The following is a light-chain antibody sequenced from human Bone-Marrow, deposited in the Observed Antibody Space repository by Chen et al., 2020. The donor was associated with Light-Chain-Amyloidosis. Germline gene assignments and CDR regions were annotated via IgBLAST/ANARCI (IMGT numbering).Light chain of an antibody. J-gene: IGLJ2*01. CDR2: RDT. CDR1: DLPTKY. Sequence: SSDLTQPPSVSVPPGQTAMITCSGDDLPTKYAYWYQQKPGQAPVLVIHRDTERPSGISERFSGSSSGTTATLTISGVQAEDEADYHCQSADSSGTYEVIFGGGTKLTVL. V-gene: IGLV3-25*03. CDR3: QSADSSGTYEVI.